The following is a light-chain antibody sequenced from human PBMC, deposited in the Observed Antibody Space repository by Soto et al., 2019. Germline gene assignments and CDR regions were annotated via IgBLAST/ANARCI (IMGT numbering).Light chain of an antibody. CDR2: EAS. CDR1: QDISNY. CDR3: QQYDNLPLT. Sequence: DIRVTQSSSSLSASVGDRLTITWRASQDISNYLNWYQQKPGKAPKLLSYEASNLETGVPSRFSGSKSGTDFTFTISSLQPEDIETYYCQQYDNLPLTFGGGTKVDIK. V-gene: IGKV1-33*01. J-gene: IGKJ4*01.